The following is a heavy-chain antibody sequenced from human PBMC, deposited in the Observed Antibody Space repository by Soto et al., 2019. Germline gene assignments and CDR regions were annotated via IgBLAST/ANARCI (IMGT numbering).Heavy chain of an antibody. CDR1: GFGFSSYA. CDR2: ISASGRNT. J-gene: IGHJ3*01. Sequence: EVQLLESGGGSVQPGGSLRLSCAASGFGFSSYAMSWVRQAPGKGPEWVSGISASGRNTYYADSVKGRSTISRDNSKNMVYLQMNNLRAEDTALYYCGKDPNGDFVGAFDFWGQGTMVTVSS. V-gene: IGHV3-23*01. D-gene: IGHD4-17*01. CDR3: GKDPNGDFVGAFDF.